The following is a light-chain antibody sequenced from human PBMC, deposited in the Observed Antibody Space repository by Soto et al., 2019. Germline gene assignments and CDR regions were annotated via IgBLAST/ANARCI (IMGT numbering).Light chain of an antibody. J-gene: IGLJ1*01. CDR1: SSDIGTYNR. CDR2: EVN. Sequence: LTQPASVSGSPGQSTTISCIGTSSDIGTYNRVSWYQQPPGTAPKLIIYEVNNRPSGVPDRSSGSKSGNTASLIISGLQAEDEADYYCNSFTTSNTYVFGTGTKVTVL. CDR3: NSFTTSNTYV. V-gene: IGLV2-18*02.